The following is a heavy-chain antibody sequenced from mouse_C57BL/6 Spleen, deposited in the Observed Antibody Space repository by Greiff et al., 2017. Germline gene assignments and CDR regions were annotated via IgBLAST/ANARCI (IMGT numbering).Heavy chain of an antibody. J-gene: IGHJ1*03. Sequence: EVKLVESGPGLVKPSQSLSLTCSVTGYSITSGYYWNWIRQFPGNKLEWMGYISYDGSNNYNPSLKNRISITRDTSKNQFFLKLNSVTTEDTATYYCARRDDYDIDWYFDVWGTGTTVTVSS. CDR2: ISYDGSN. CDR1: GYSITSGYY. CDR3: ARRDDYDIDWYFDV. V-gene: IGHV3-6*01. D-gene: IGHD2-4*01.